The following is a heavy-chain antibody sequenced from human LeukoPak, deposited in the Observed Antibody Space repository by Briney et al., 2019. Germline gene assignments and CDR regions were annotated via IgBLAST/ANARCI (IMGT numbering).Heavy chain of an antibody. CDR2: IYSGGST. Sequence: GVSLRLSCAASGFTVSSNYMSWVRQAPGKGLEWVSVIYSGGSTYYADSVKGRFTISRDNSKNTLYLQMNSLRAEDTAVYYCARVGYMVRGVRVGYWGQGTLVTVSS. CDR1: GFTVSSNY. J-gene: IGHJ4*02. V-gene: IGHV3-53*01. D-gene: IGHD3-10*01. CDR3: ARVGYMVRGVRVGY.